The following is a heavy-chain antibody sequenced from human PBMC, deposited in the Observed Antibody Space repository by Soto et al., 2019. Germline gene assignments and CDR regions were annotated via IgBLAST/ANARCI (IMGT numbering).Heavy chain of an antibody. V-gene: IGHV1-18*01. CDR3: ATQDNCSSTSCYNDDAFDI. CDR2: ISAYNGNT. CDR1: GYTFTSYG. Sequence: ASVKVSCKASGYTFTSYGISWVRQAPGQGLEWMGWISAYNGNTNYAQKLQGRVTMTTDTSTSTAYMELRSLRSDDTAVYYCATQDNCSSTSCYNDDAFDIWGQGTMVPVSS. J-gene: IGHJ3*02. D-gene: IGHD2-2*02.